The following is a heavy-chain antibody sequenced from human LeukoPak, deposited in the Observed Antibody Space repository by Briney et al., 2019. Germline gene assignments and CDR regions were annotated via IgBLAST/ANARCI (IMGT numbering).Heavy chain of an antibody. J-gene: IGHJ4*02. D-gene: IGHD6-6*01. CDR1: GGSISSYY. CDR2: IFYTGIT. V-gene: IGHV4-59*01. Sequence: SETLSLTCTVSGGSISSYYWSWIRQPPGKGLEWIGYIFYTGITNYNPSLKSRVTISVDTSRNQFSLKLTSVTAADTAVYYCARETSSSALEYWGQGTLVTVSS. CDR3: ARETSSSALEY.